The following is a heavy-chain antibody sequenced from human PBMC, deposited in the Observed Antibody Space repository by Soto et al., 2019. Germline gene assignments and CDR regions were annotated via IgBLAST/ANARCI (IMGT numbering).Heavy chain of an antibody. CDR3: ARDRTYYDFWSGYPPARYYYGMDV. Sequence: GGSLRLSCAAAGFDFSKYNMDWVRQAPGKGLEWISYISYDGSNKYYADSVKGRFTISRDNSKNTLYLQMNSLRAEDTAVYYCARDRTYYDFWSGYPPARYYYGMDVWGQGTTVTVSS. CDR1: GFDFSKYN. D-gene: IGHD3-3*01. CDR2: ISYDGSNK. V-gene: IGHV3-30-3*01. J-gene: IGHJ6*02.